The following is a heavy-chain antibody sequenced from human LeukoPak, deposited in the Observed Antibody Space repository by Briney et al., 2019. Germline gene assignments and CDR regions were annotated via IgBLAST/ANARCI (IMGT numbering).Heavy chain of an antibody. J-gene: IGHJ3*02. CDR1: GGSFSGYY. D-gene: IGHD2-8*02. CDR3: ARWGLTGIDAFDI. V-gene: IGHV4-34*01. Sequence: SETLSLTCAVYGGSFSGYYWSWIRQPPGKGLEWIGEINHSGSTNYNPSLKSRVTISVDTSKNQFSLKLSSVTAADTAVYYCARWGLTGIDAFDIWGQGTMVTVSS. CDR2: INHSGST.